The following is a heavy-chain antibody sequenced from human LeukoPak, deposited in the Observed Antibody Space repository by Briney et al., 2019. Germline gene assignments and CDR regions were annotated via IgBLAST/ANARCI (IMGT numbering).Heavy chain of an antibody. J-gene: IGHJ6*03. Sequence: SETLSLTCTVSGGSISSYYWSWIRQPPGKGLEWIGYIYYSGSTNYNPSLKSRVTISVDTSKNQFSLKLSSVTAADTAVYYCARDSSGYSGYDYYYMDVWGKGTTVTISS. CDR3: ARDSSGYSGYDYYYMDV. V-gene: IGHV4-59*01. CDR2: IYYSGST. CDR1: GGSISSYY. D-gene: IGHD1-26*01.